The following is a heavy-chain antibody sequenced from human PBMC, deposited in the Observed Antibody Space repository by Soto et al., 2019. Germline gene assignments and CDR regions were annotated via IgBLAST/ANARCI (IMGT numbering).Heavy chain of an antibody. V-gene: IGHV3-74*01. CDR2: VNNDGSDT. D-gene: IGHD3-9*01. Sequence: EEQLVESGGDLVQPGGSLGLSCAVSGFNFISYWMHWVRQAPGRGLVWVSRVNNDGSDTIYADSVKGRFTVSRDNAKNTLFLQLNSLRVDDTAVYYCARGGFDHGFDIWGQGTMVTVSS. J-gene: IGHJ3*02. CDR3: ARGGFDHGFDI. CDR1: GFNFISYW.